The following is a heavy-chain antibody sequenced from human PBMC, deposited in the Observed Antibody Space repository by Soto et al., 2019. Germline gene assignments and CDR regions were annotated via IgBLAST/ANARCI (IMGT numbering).Heavy chain of an antibody. V-gene: IGHV4-34*01. CDR3: ARRRRMTTVTTPTVFDY. J-gene: IGHJ4*02. CDR1: GGSFSGYY. D-gene: IGHD4-17*01. CDR2: IDHSGST. Sequence: PSETLSLTCAVFGGSFSGYYWSWIRLPPGKGLEWIGEIDHSGSTNYNPPLKSRVTMSVDTSKNQFSLKLSSMTAADTAVYYCARRRRMTTVTTPTVFDYWGQGTLVTVSS.